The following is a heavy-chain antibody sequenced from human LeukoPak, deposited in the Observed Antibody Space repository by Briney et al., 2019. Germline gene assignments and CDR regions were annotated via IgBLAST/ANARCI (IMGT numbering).Heavy chain of an antibody. V-gene: IGHV1-18*01. Sequence: ASVKVSCKASGDTFTSYGISWVRQAPGQGLEWMGWISAYNGNTNYAQKLQGRVTMTTDTSTSTAYMELRSLRSDDTAVYYCARDDEAVAGKNYYYYMDVWGKGTTVTVSS. CDR3: ARDDEAVAGKNYYYYMDV. CDR1: GDTFTSYG. D-gene: IGHD6-19*01. J-gene: IGHJ6*03. CDR2: ISAYNGNT.